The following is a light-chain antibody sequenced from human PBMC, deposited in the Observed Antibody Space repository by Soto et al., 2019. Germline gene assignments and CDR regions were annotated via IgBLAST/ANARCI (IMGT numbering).Light chain of an antibody. V-gene: IGKV1-39*01. CDR1: QTISTY. CDR2: GAS. CDR3: QQYSFSPLT. J-gene: IGKJ4*01. Sequence: DIQLTQSPSSLSTSVGDRVTISCRASQTISTYLNWYQQKPGKAPKLLIYGASNLQGGVPSRFSGSGSGREFTLTITSLQADDSATYYCQQYSFSPLTFGGGTKVDIK.